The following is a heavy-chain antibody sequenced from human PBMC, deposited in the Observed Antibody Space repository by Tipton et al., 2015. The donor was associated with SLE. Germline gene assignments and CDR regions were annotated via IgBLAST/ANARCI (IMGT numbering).Heavy chain of an antibody. J-gene: IGHJ4*02. CDR1: GFTFSSYN. CDR2: ISSGSIYI. V-gene: IGHV3-21*01. D-gene: IGHD2-2*01. CDR3: ARGYCGSTTCSFDY. Sequence: SLRLSCAASGFTFSSYNMNWVRQAPGKGLEWVSSISSGSIYIYYPDSVEGRFTISRDNAKNSLFLQMNSLRAEDTAVYYCARGYCGSTTCSFDYWGQGTLVTVSS.